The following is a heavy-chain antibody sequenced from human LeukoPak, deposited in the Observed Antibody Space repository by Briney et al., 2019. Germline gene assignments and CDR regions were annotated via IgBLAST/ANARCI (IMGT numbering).Heavy chain of an antibody. CDR3: ARGAKNWNFPTLDY. CDR1: GGSFSGYY. V-gene: IGHV4-34*01. D-gene: IGHD1-7*01. CDR2: INHSGST. Sequence: PSETLSLTCAVYGGSFSGYYWSWIRQPPGKGLEWIGEINHSGSTNYNPSLKGRVTISVDTSKNQFSLKLSSVTAADTAVYYCARGAKNWNFPTLDYWGQGTLVTVSS. J-gene: IGHJ4*02.